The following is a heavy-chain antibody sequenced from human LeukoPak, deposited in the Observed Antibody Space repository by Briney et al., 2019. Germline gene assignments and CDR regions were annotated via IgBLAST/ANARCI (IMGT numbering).Heavy chain of an antibody. J-gene: IGHJ3*02. CDR1: GGSISSYY. CDR2: IYTSGST. V-gene: IGHV4-4*07. CDR3: ARAAIRYFDWLPDAFDI. D-gene: IGHD3-9*01. Sequence: SETLSLTCTVSGGSISSYYWSWIRQPAGKGLEWIGRIYTSGSTNYNPSLKSRVTMSVDTSKNQFSLKLSSVTAADTAVYYCARAAIRYFDWLPDAFDIWGQGTMVTVSS.